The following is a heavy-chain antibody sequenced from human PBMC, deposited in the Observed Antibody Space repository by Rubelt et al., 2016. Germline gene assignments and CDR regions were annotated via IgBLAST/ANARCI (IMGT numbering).Heavy chain of an antibody. Sequence: QVQLVQSGAEVKKPGSSVKVSCKASGGTFSSYAISWVRQAPGQGLEWMGRIIPILGIANYAQKFQGRVTMTTDTSTSTAYMELRSLRSDDTAVYYCARGSSIRGMDYWGQGTLVTVSS. J-gene: IGHJ4*02. CDR1: GGTFSSYA. CDR2: IIPILGIA. V-gene: IGHV1-69*04. D-gene: IGHD2-15*01. CDR3: ARGSSIRGMDY.